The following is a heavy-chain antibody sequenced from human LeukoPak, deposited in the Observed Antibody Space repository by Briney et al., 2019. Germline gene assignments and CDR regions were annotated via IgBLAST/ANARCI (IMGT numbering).Heavy chain of an antibody. CDR1: GFTFSSYA. Sequence: SGGSLRLSCAASGFTFSSYAMSWVRQAPGKGLEGVSAISGSGGSTYYADSVKGRFTISRDNSKNTLYLQMNSLRAEDTAVYYCAKVYYDSSGYYLNYWGQGTLVTVSS. CDR3: AKVYYDSSGYYLNY. D-gene: IGHD3-22*01. CDR2: ISGSGGST. J-gene: IGHJ4*02. V-gene: IGHV3-23*01.